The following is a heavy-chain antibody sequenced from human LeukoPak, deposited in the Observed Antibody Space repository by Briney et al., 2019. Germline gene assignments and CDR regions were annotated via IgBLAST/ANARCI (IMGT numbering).Heavy chain of an antibody. CDR2: INPKNGGT. CDR1: GYTFTDYY. CDR3: ARDPAQTYYYDP. D-gene: IGHD3-22*01. Sequence: ASVKVSCKASGYTFTDYYLHWVRQAPGQGLEWMGWINPKNGGTKYAQKFQGRVTMTRHTSISTVYMELSRLTSDDTAVYSCARDPAQTYYYDPWGQGTLVIVSS. V-gene: IGHV1-2*02. J-gene: IGHJ4*02.